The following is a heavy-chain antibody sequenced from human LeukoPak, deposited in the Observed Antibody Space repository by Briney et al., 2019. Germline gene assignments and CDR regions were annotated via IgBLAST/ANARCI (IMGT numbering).Heavy chain of an antibody. CDR1: GFTFSNAW. CDR3: ARKGRGVPAAIRPGDYYYYMDV. CDR2: IYSGGST. V-gene: IGHV3-66*01. Sequence: GGSLRLSCAASGFTFSNAWMSWVRQAPGKGLEWVSVIYSGGSTYYADSVKGRFTISRDNSKNTLYLQMNSLRAEDTAVYYCARKGRGVPAAIRPGDYYYYMDVWGKGTTVTVSS. D-gene: IGHD2-2*02. J-gene: IGHJ6*03.